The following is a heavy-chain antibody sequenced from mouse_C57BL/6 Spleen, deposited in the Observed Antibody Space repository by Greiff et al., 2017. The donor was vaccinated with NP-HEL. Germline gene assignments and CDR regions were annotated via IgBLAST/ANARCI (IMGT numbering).Heavy chain of an antibody. V-gene: IGHV1-26*01. CDR3: ARASTSEYFDV. J-gene: IGHJ1*03. D-gene: IGHD5-1*01. CDR2: INPNNGGT. CDR1: GYTFTDYY. Sequence: VQLQQSGPELVKPGASVKISCKASGYTFTDYYMNWVKQSHGKSLEWIGDINPNNGGTSYNQKFKGKATLTVDKSSSTAYMELRSLTSEDSAVYYCARASTSEYFDVWGTGTTVTVSS.